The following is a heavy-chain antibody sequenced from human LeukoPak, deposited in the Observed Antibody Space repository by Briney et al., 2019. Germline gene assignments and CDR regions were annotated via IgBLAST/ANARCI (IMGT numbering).Heavy chain of an antibody. V-gene: IGHV3-23*01. J-gene: IGHJ4*02. CDR3: AKILGQFLECNSHYIDD. CDR2: ISASGASN. Sequence: GGSLRLSRTPSGFTLSSYTMKRVRQTPRKGLEWVSDISASGASNYYAESEKGRFTISRHNPKNTSYLEMSSWRAEDTAVNYFAKILGQFLECNSHYIDDWSQATLVTVSS. CDR1: GFTLSSYT. D-gene: IGHD3-3*01.